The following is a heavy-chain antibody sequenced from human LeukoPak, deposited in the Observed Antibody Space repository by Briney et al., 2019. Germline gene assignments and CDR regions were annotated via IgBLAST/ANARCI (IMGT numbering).Heavy chain of an antibody. CDR1: GFTFSSYA. D-gene: IGHD5-12*01. CDR2: IKQDGSEK. J-gene: IGHJ4*02. V-gene: IGHV3-7*01. CDR3: AKEGGYDDREPNPIDY. Sequence: GGSLRLSCAASGFTFSSYAMSWVRQAPGKGLEWVANIKQDGSEKYYVDSVKGRFTISRDNAKNSLYLQMNSLRAEDTAVYYCAKEGGYDDREPNPIDYWGQGTLVTVSS.